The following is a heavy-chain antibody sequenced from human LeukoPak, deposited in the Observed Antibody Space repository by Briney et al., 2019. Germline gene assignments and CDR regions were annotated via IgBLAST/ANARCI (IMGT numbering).Heavy chain of an antibody. Sequence: GGPLRLSCAASGFTFSSYAMSWVRQAPGKGLEWVSAISGSGGSTYYADSVKGRFTISRDNSKNTLYLQMNSLRAEDTAVYYCAKGQLLWFGELFPLFDYWGQGTLVTVSS. J-gene: IGHJ4*02. D-gene: IGHD3-10*01. CDR1: GFTFSSYA. V-gene: IGHV3-23*01. CDR3: AKGQLLWFGELFPLFDY. CDR2: ISGSGGST.